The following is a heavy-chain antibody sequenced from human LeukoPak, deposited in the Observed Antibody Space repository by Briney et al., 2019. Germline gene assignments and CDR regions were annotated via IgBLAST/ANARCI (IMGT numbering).Heavy chain of an antibody. V-gene: IGHV3-23*01. CDR2: ISGSGGST. Sequence: PGGSLRLSCAASGFTFSSYAMSWVRQAPGKGLEWVSAISGSGGSTYYAGSVKGRFTISRDNSKNTLYLQMNSLRAEDTAVYYCAMYYYDSSGYSKSYYFDYWGQGTLVTASS. CDR3: AMYYYDSSGYSKSYYFDY. CDR1: GFTFSSYA. D-gene: IGHD3-22*01. J-gene: IGHJ4*02.